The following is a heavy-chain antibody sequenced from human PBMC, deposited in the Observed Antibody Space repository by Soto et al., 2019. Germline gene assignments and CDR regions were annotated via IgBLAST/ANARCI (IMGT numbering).Heavy chain of an antibody. D-gene: IGHD2-15*01. CDR1: GGTFSSYT. CDR3: ARTDIVVVVAATPADYYYGMDV. Sequence: QVQLVQSGAEVKKPGSSVKVSCKASGGTFSSYTISWVRQAPGQGLEWMGRIIPILGIANYAQKFQGRVTITADKSPSTAYMELSSLRSEDTAVYYCARTDIVVVVAATPADYYYGMDVWGQGTTVTVSS. CDR2: IIPILGIA. J-gene: IGHJ6*02. V-gene: IGHV1-69*02.